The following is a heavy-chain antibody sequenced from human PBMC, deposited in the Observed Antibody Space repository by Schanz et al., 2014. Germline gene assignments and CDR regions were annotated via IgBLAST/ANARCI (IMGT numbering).Heavy chain of an antibody. V-gene: IGHV3-11*05. D-gene: IGHD6-6*01. Sequence: QVQLVESGGGLVKPGGSLRLSCAASGFTFTDYYISWIRQAPGMGLEWVSYISHNTFYTDYADSVKGRFTISRDNAKNSLFLQMNSLRAEDTAIYYCATSYSSSSYFYVMDVWGQGTTVTVSS. CDR2: ISHNTFYT. CDR1: GFTFTDYY. CDR3: ATSYSSSSYFYVMDV. J-gene: IGHJ6*02.